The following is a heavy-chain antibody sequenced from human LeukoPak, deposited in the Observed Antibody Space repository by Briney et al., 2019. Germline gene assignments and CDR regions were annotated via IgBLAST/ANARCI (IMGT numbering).Heavy chain of an antibody. CDR3: ASSTKGYIYGSYYFDY. J-gene: IGHJ4*02. CDR2: INHSGGT. CDR1: GGSFSGYY. Sequence: SETLSLTCAVYGGSFSGYYWSWIRQPPGKGLDWIGEINHSGGTRYNPSLKSRITISVDTSQNHFSLRLTSVTAADPALYYCASSTKGYIYGSYYFDYWGQGALVTVSS. V-gene: IGHV4-34*01. D-gene: IGHD5-18*01.